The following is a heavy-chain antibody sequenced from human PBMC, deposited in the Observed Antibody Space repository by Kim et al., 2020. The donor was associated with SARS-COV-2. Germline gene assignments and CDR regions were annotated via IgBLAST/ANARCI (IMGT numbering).Heavy chain of an antibody. J-gene: IGHJ6*02. CDR3: ARDRAGGISSGVDV. V-gene: IGHV4-31*03. Sequence: SETLSLTCTVSGGSIDRAGYYWTWIRQHPEKGLEWIGYIYNSGTTYYNPSLKSRATISVDTSKNQFSLKLTSVTAADTAVYYCARDRAGGISSGVDVWGQGTTVTVSS. CDR2: IYNSGTT. D-gene: IGHD6-13*01. CDR1: GGSIDRAGYY.